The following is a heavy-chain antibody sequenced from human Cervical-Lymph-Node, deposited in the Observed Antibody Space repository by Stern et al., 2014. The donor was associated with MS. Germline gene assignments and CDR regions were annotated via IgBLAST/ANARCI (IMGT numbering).Heavy chain of an antibody. J-gene: IGHJ2*01. CDR2: IYSSGST. V-gene: IGHV4-59*01. CDR1: GGPISSYY. D-gene: IGHD2-15*01. Sequence: QVQLQESGPGLVKPSETLSLTCTVSGGPISSYYWSWIRQSPGKGLEWIGYIYSSGSTNYNPSLKSRVTISVDTSRNQFSLKLSSVTAADTAVYYCARDAYCSGGSCFDWYFDLWGRGTLVTVSS. CDR3: ARDAYCSGGSCFDWYFDL.